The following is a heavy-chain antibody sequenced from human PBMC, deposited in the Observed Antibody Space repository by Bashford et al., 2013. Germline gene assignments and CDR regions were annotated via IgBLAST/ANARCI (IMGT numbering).Heavy chain of an antibody. CDR1: GYTFIDYF. CDR2: VNPNSGAT. CDR3: ARGLSDYPDY. V-gene: IGHV1-2*02. J-gene: IGHJ4*02. Sequence: ASVKVSCRASGYTFIDYFIHWVRQAPGQGLEWMGWVNPNSGATNYAQKFQGRVTMTKDTSISTAYVDLRSLRSDDSAVYYCARGLSDYPDYWGQGTLVTVSS. D-gene: IGHD1-26*01.